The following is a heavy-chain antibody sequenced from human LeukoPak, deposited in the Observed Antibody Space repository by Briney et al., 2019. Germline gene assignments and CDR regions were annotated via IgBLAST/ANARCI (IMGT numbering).Heavy chain of an antibody. CDR2: IYYSGST. J-gene: IGHJ4*02. V-gene: IGHV4-30-4*01. Sequence: PSETLSLTCTVSGGSISSGDYYWSWIRQPPGKALEWIGYIYYSGSTYYNPSLKSRVTISVDTSKNQFSLKLSSVTAADTAVYYCARAEGSYDTVTIDFGYYFDYWGQGTLVTVSS. D-gene: IGHD4-17*01. CDR3: ARAEGSYDTVTIDFGYYFDY. CDR1: GGSISSGDYY.